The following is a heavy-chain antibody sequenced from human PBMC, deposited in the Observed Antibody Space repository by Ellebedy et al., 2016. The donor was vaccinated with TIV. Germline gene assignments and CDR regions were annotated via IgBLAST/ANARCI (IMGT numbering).Heavy chain of an antibody. Sequence: GGSLRLXXAASGFPFSAYAMSWVRQAPGKGLEWVAAISGSGVGTYYADSVKGRFTISRDNFKNTVYLQMDSLRAEDTALYYCAKLVGYDIWYFDRWGRGTLVTVSS. CDR2: ISGSGVGT. V-gene: IGHV3-23*01. J-gene: IGHJ2*01. D-gene: IGHD5-12*01. CDR1: GFPFSAYA. CDR3: AKLVGYDIWYFDR.